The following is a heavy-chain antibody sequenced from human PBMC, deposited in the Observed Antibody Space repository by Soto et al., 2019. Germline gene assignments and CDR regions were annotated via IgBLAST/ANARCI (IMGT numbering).Heavy chain of an antibody. CDR3: AKVGYYYGSGSYYYFDY. Sequence: PGGSLRLSCAASGFTFSSYGMHWVRQAPGKGLEWVAVISYDGSNKYYADSVKGRFTISRDNSKNTLYLQMNSLRAEDTAVYYCAKVGYYYGSGSYYYFDYWGQGTLVTVSS. D-gene: IGHD3-10*01. CDR1: GFTFSSYG. V-gene: IGHV3-30*18. J-gene: IGHJ4*02. CDR2: ISYDGSNK.